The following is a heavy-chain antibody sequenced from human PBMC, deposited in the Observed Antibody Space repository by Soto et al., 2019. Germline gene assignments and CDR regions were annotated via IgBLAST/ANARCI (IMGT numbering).Heavy chain of an antibody. V-gene: IGHV3-15*01. CDR1: GFTFSNAW. J-gene: IGHJ6*02. CDR3: TTQEYYDSSRYYFVYYYYGMDV. CDR2: IKSKTDGGTT. Sequence: GGSLRLSCAASGFTFSNAWMSWVRQAPGKGLEWVGRIKSKTDGGTTDYAAPVKGRFTISRDDSKNTLYLQMNSLETEDTAVYYCTTQEYYDSSRYYFVYYYYGMDVWGQGTTVTVTS. D-gene: IGHD3-22*01.